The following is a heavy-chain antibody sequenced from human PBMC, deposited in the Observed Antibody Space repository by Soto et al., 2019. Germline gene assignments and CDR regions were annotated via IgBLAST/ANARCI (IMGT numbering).Heavy chain of an antibody. CDR3: GREDLGASGLDAFDV. CDR1: GLTFSRYA. V-gene: IGHV3-33*08. Sequence: PGGSLRLSCGVSGLTFSRYAIHWVRQAPGKGLEWVALMWNDGTEKYYADSVKGRFTISRDNSKNTVYLQMNSLRAEDTAVYFCGREDLGASGLDAFDVWGQGTTVTVSS. CDR2: MWNDGTEK. D-gene: IGHD5-12*01. J-gene: IGHJ3*01.